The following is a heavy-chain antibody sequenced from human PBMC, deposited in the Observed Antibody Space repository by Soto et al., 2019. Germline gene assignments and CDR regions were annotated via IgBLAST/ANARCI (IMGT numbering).Heavy chain of an antibody. CDR3: ARANQPFQVAGTHHDAFDI. V-gene: IGHV1-18*01. D-gene: IGHD6-19*01. CDR1: GYTFTSYG. Sequence: ASVKVSCKASGYTFTSYGISWVRQAPGQGLEWMGWISAYNGNTNYAQKLQGRFTMTTDTSTSTAYMELRSLRSDDTAVYYCARANQPFQVAGTHHDAFDIWGQGTMVTVSS. CDR2: ISAYNGNT. J-gene: IGHJ3*02.